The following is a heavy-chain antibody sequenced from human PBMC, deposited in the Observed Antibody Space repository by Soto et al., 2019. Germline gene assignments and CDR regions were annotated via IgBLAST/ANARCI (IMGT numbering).Heavy chain of an antibody. D-gene: IGHD3-10*01. Sequence: ASVKVSCKASGYSFSSYDIHWVREAPGQGLEWMGWVNPNSGNTGYAQKFQGRVTLTRNTSITTDYMELSRLRSEDTAVYYCARADGSSHDAFDIWGQGTMVTVSS. J-gene: IGHJ3*02. V-gene: IGHV1-8*01. CDR3: ARADGSSHDAFDI. CDR2: VNPNSGNT. CDR1: GYSFSSYD.